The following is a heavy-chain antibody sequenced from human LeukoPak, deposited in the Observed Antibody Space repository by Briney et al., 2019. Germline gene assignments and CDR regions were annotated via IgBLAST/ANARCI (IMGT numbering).Heavy chain of an antibody. V-gene: IGHV4-39*07. CDR2: IYYSGST. CDR1: GGSISSSSYY. Sequence: SETLSLTCTVSGGSISSSSYYWGWIRQPPGKGLEWIGSIYYSGSTYYNPSLKSRDTISVDTSKNQFSLKLSSVTAADTAVYYCASGSVTTNYFDYWGQGTLVTVSS. J-gene: IGHJ4*02. CDR3: ASGSVTTNYFDY. D-gene: IGHD4-17*01.